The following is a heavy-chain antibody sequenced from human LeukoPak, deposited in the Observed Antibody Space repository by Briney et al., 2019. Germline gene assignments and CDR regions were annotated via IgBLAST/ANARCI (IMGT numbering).Heavy chain of an antibody. CDR1: GFTFSGFA. CDR2: ISSSSSYI. D-gene: IGHD2-2*01. V-gene: IGHV3-21*01. Sequence: GGSLRLSCAASGFTFSGFAMSWVRRTPGKGLEWVSYISSSSSYIYYADSVKGRFTISRDNAKNSLYLQMNSLRAEDTAVYYCARVVPAAPGDDYWGQGTLVTVSS. J-gene: IGHJ4*02. CDR3: ARVVPAAPGDDY.